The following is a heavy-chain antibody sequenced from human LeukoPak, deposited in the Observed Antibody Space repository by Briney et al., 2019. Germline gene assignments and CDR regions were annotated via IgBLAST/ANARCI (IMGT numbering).Heavy chain of an antibody. CDR3: ARDGPDYGDYYYYYYYMDV. CDR1: GFTFSSYW. V-gene: IGHV3-7*01. Sequence: GGSLRPSCAASGFTFSSYWMSWVRQAPGKGLEWVANIKQDGSAKYYVDSVKGRFTISRDNAKNSLYLQMNSLRAEDTAVYYCARDGPDYGDYYYYYYYMDVWGKGTTVTVSS. CDR2: IKQDGSAK. J-gene: IGHJ6*03. D-gene: IGHD4-17*01.